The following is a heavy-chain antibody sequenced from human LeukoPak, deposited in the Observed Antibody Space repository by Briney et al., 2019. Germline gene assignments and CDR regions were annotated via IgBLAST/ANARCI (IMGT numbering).Heavy chain of an antibody. D-gene: IGHD2-21*01. J-gene: IGHJ4*02. CDR1: GGSISSSSYY. CDR2: IYYSGST. V-gene: IGHV4-31*03. Sequence: SETLSLTCTVSGGSISSSSYYWGWIRQPPGKGLEWIGYIYYSGSTYYNPSLKSRVTISVDTSKNQFSLKLSSVTAADTAVYYCARDRGEIPGLIDYWGQGTLVTVSS. CDR3: ARDRGEIPGLIDY.